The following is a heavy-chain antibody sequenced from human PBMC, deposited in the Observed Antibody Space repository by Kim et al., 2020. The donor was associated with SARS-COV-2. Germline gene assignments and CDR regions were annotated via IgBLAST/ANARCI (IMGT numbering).Heavy chain of an antibody. CDR1: GFTFSSYA. CDR3: ARDLVPRGSWDFDY. V-gene: IGHV3-23*01. CDR2: LSATGGNT. J-gene: IGHJ4*02. Sequence: GGSLRLSCAASGFTFSSYAMSWVRQSPGKGLEWVSILSATGGNTYYADSVKGRFTISRDNSKNTLYLQMNSLGAEDTAIYYCARDLVPRGSWDFDYWGQGTLVTVSS. D-gene: IGHD6-13*01.